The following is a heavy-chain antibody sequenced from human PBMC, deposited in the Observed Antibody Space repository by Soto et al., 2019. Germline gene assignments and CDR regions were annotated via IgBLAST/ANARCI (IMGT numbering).Heavy chain of an antibody. CDR1: GFTFNKSL. CDR3: AKGTIGGYVLSWFDP. D-gene: IGHD3-16*01. J-gene: IGHJ5*02. Sequence: EVQLLESGGGLVQPGGSLRLSCAASGFTFNKSLMTWVRQAPGKGLEWVSSISASSGTIYYADSVKGRFTISRDNADNTPSLHLTRLRADDTAVYWCAKGTIGGYVLSWFDPGVQGTVVTVSS. CDR2: ISASSGTI. V-gene: IGHV3-23*01.